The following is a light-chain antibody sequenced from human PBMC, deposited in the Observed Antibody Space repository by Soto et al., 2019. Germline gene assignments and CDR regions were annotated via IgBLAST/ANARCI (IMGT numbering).Light chain of an antibody. Sequence: IKMTKSPSSLAASVGDRVTITFWASQSISSFLNWYQQKPGKAPKLLISKASSLESGVPSRFSGSGSGTDFTLTISSLQPEDFASYFCQQCYSTPTFGQGTKVDI. CDR3: QQCYSTPT. CDR2: KAS. J-gene: IGKJ1*01. CDR1: QSISSF. V-gene: IGKV1-39*01.